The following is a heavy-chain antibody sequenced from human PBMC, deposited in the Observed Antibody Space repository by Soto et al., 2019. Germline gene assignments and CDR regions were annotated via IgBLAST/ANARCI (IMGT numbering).Heavy chain of an antibody. CDR1: GGSISSGGYY. D-gene: IGHD2-15*01. V-gene: IGHV4-31*03. Sequence: QVQLQESGPGLVKPSQTLSLTCTVSGGSISSGGYYWSCIRQHPVKGLEWMGFIDHSGNTFHNPSLKSRVVLSLDTSKNQFSRQLSSVTAADTDIDYCARGERWWDYWGQGSLVTVSS. CDR2: IDHSGNT. CDR3: ARGERWWDY. J-gene: IGHJ4*02.